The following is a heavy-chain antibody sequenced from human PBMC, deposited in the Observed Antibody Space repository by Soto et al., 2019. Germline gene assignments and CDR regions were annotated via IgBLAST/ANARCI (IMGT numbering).Heavy chain of an antibody. CDR3: ANLAPTPDWFDP. Sequence: GSGQSSCKASRYTFTCYFIHWLPHAPGQGLEWMGRINPNSGATNYARKCQDRVTMTRDTSINTAYTELGSPRSDDTAIYYCANLAPTPDWFDPWGQGTLVTAPQ. V-gene: IGHV1-2*06. CDR2: INPNSGAT. CDR1: RYTFTCYF. J-gene: IGHJ5*02. D-gene: IGHD2-15*01.